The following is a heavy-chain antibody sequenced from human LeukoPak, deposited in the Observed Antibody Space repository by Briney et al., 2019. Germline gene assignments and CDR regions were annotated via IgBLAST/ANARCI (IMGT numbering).Heavy chain of an antibody. CDR2: MHVGGVPT. J-gene: IGHJ4*02. CDR3: AKSHSGWYVFDY. CDR1: GFTFKNYA. V-gene: IGHV3-23*01. D-gene: IGHD6-19*01. Sequence: GGSLRLSCAASGFTFKNYAMSWVRQAPGKGLEGVSVMHVGGVPTHYADSVRWRFTISRDNSQNTLYLQMNSLRVEDTAVYYCAKSHSGWYVFDYWGQGTLVSVPS.